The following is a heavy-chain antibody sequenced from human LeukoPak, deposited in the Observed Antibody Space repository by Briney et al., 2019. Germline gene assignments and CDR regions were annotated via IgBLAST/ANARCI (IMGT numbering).Heavy chain of an antibody. J-gene: IGHJ4*02. CDR3: AKSEGYIPSY. CDR1: GFTFSSYA. V-gene: IGHV3-23*01. D-gene: IGHD5-18*01. CDR2: ISGSGGST. Sequence: GGSLRLSCAASGFTFSSYAMSWVRQAPGKGLEWVSAISGSGGSTYYADSVKGRFTISRDNAKNSLYLQMNSLRAEDTAVYYCAKSEGYIPSYWGQGTLVTVSS.